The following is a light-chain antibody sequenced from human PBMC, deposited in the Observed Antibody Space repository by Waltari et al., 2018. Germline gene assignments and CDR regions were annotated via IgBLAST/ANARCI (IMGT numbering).Light chain of an antibody. CDR3: QSYDRTLSGYVV. V-gene: IGLV1-40*01. CDR2: GSS. CDR1: SSNIGAGYD. Sequence: QSVLTQPPSVSGAPGQRVTISCTGSSSNIGAGYDVHWYQQFPGRAPKLLIYGSSDRPSGVPGRFSGSKSGASASLAITGLQAEDEAHYFCQSYDRTLSGYVVFGGGTKLTVL. J-gene: IGLJ2*01.